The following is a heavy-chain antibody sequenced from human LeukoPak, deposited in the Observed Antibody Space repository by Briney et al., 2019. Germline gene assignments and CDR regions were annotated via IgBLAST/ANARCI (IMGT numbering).Heavy chain of an antibody. CDR3: ARAWGYCSAAGGGTCIFYFDY. CDR2: IYHSGST. J-gene: IGHJ4*02. V-gene: IGHV4-38-2*02. D-gene: IGHD2-15*01. Sequence: SETLSLTCNVSGFSINSDYYWGWIRQPPGKGLEWIGSIYHSGSTYFNPSLKSRVTISVDTSQNQFSLKLTSVTAADTAVYSCARAWGYCSAAGGGTCIFYFDYWGQGTLVTVSS. CDR1: GFSINSDYY.